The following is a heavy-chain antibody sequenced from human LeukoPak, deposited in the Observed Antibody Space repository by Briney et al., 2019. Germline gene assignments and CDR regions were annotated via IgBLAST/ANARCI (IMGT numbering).Heavy chain of an antibody. CDR3: AKGAWGPGNNWFDP. V-gene: IGHV3-23*01. Sequence: GGSLRLSCAASGFTVSSNYMSWVRQAPGEGLEWVSTTSSGGGSTFYADSVKGRFTIFRDNSKNTLYLQMSSLRDEDTAFYYCAKGAWGPGNNWFDPWGQGTLVTVSS. D-gene: IGHD1-26*01. J-gene: IGHJ5*02. CDR2: TSSGGGST. CDR1: GFTVSSNY.